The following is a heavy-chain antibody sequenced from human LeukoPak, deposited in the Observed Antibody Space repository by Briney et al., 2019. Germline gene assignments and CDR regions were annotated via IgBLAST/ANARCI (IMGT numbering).Heavy chain of an antibody. J-gene: IGHJ5*01. CDR2: MYHSGST. Sequence: SETLSLTCAVSGGSVSSTNWWSWVRQSPGKGLEWIGGMYHSGSTNTNPSLKSRVTILIDKPKNQFSLKLNSMTAADTAVYYCARYTGNWFDSWGQGTLVTVSS. D-gene: IGHD2-8*02. CDR3: ARYTGNWFDS. V-gene: IGHV4-4*02. CDR1: GGSVSSTNW.